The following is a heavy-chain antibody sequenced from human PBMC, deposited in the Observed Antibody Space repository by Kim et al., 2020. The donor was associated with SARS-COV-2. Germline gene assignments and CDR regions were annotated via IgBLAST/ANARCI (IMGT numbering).Heavy chain of an antibody. CDR2: INPNSGGT. V-gene: IGHV1-2*02. D-gene: IGHD3-10*01. Sequence: ASVKVSCKASGYTFTGYYMHWVRQAPGQGLEWMGWINPNSGGTNYAQKFQGRVTMTRDTSISTAYMELSRLRSDDTAVYYCARGLLWFGEPEYYFDYWGQGTLVTVSS. CDR1: GYTFTGYY. J-gene: IGHJ4*02. CDR3: ARGLLWFGEPEYYFDY.